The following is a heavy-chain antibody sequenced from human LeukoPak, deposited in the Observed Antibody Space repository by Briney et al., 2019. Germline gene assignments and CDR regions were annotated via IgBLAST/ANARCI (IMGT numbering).Heavy chain of an antibody. V-gene: IGHV3-23*01. CDR1: GFTFGNYA. D-gene: IGHD3-22*01. J-gene: IGHJ4*02. Sequence: TGGSLRLSCTASGFTFGNYAMSWVRQAPGKGLEWVSAISGRDDSTYYADSVKGRFTISRDNSKSTLCLQMNSLRAEDTAVYYCAKDTYNYHSSGYYFFDYWGQGTMVTVPS. CDR2: ISGRDDST. CDR3: AKDTYNYHSSGYYFFDY.